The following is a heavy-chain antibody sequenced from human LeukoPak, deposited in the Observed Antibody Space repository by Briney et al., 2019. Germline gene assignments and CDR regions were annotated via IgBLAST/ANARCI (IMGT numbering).Heavy chain of an antibody. CDR1: GGSISSSKYY. D-gene: IGHD2-2*01. CDR2: INHSGST. Sequence: SETLSLTCTVSGGSISSSKYYWGWIRQPPGKGLEWIGEINHSGSTNYNPSLKSRVTISVDTSKNQFSLKLSSVTAADTAVYYCASGRIFCSSTSCKKGGFDYWGQGTLVTVSS. CDR3: ASGRIFCSSTSCKKGGFDY. J-gene: IGHJ4*02. V-gene: IGHV4-39*07.